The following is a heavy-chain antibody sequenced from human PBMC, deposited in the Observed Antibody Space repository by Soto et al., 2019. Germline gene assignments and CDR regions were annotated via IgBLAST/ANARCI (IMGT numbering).Heavy chain of an antibody. V-gene: IGHV3-23*01. D-gene: IGHD3-22*01. J-gene: IGHJ4*02. Sequence: GSLRLSCAASGFTFSNYGMSWVRQAPGKGLEWVSTFGGNGGSTYYADSVKGRFTISRDNSKNTLYLQMNSLRAEDTAVYYCAKRYYDSSARYFDYWGQGTLVTVSS. CDR2: FGGNGGST. CDR1: GFTFSNYG. CDR3: AKRYYDSSARYFDY.